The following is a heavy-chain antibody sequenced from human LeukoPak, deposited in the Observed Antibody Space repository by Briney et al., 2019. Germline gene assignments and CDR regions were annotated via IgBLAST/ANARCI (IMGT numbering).Heavy chain of an antibody. D-gene: IGHD3-22*01. CDR1: GYTLTDYY. V-gene: IGHV1-2*06. CDR3: ARVGYYESSGYYEY. J-gene: IGHJ4*02. Sequence: ASVKVSCKASGYTLTDYYMHWVRQAPGQGLEWMGRINPNSGGTNYAQKFQGRVTMTRDTSISTVYVELSRLRSDDTAVYYCARVGYYESSGYYEYWGQGTLVTVSS. CDR2: INPNSGGT.